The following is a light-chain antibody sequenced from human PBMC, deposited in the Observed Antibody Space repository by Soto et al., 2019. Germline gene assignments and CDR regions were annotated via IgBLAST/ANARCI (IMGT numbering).Light chain of an antibody. J-gene: IGLJ1*01. CDR2: RNT. V-gene: IGLV1-40*01. Sequence: QSVLTQPPSVSGAPGQTVTTSRTGSSSNIGAGFDVHWFQQLPGTAPTLLTYRNTNRPSGVPDRFSGSKSGTSASLAITGLQAEDEADYYCQSYDRTLSGSYVFGNGTKVTVL. CDR1: SSNIGAGFD. CDR3: QSYDRTLSGSYV.